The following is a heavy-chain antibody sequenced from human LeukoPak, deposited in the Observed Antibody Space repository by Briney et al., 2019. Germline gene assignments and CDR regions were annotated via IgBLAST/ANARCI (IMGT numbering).Heavy chain of an antibody. D-gene: IGHD6-6*01. CDR3: ARRAGIAARHHYYYYMDV. J-gene: IGHJ6*03. Sequence: GGSLRLSCAASGFTFSSYGMHWVRQAPGKGLEWVAVIWYDGSNKYYADSVKGRFTISRDNSKNTLYLQMNSLRAEDTAVYYCARRAGIAARHHYYYYMDVWGKGTTVTVSS. V-gene: IGHV3-33*01. CDR2: IWYDGSNK. CDR1: GFTFSSYG.